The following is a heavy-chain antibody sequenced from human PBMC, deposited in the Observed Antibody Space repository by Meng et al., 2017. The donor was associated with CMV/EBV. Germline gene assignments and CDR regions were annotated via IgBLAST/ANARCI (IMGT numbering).Heavy chain of an antibody. Sequence: GSISSYYWSWIRQPPGKGLEWIGYIYYSGSTNYNPSLKSRVTISVDTSKNQFSLKLSSVTAADTAVYYCARGRITIFGVALGWFDPWGQGTLVTVSS. CDR3: ARGRITIFGVALGWFDP. CDR1: GSISSYY. CDR2: IYYSGST. V-gene: IGHV4-59*01. D-gene: IGHD3-3*01. J-gene: IGHJ5*02.